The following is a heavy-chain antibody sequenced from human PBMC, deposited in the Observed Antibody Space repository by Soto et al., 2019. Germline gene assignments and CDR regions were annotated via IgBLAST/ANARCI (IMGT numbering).Heavy chain of an antibody. CDR3: ARVGVSYSSPSPDAFDI. CDR2: TYYRSKWYN. J-gene: IGHJ3*02. D-gene: IGHD6-13*01. Sequence: PSQTLSLTCAISGDSVSINSAAWNWIRQSPSRGLEWLGRTYYRSKWYNDYAVSVKSRITINPDTSKNQFSLQLNSVTPEDTAVYYCARVGVSYSSPSPDAFDIWGQGTMVTVSS. CDR1: GDSVSINSAA. V-gene: IGHV6-1*01.